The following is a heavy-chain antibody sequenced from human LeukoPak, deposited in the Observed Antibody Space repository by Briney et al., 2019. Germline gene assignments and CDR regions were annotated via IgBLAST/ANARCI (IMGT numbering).Heavy chain of an antibody. D-gene: IGHD3-3*01. CDR1: GSTFSNYE. CDR3: AKGIDFWTATDY. V-gene: IGHV3-48*03. J-gene: IGHJ4*02. CDR2: ISNSGSII. Sequence: PGGSLRLSCAASGSTFSNYEMNWVRQAPGKGLEWVAYISNSGSIIYYADSVKGRFTISRDNAKNSLYLQMNSLRAEDTAVYYCAKGIDFWTATDYWGQGTLVTVSS.